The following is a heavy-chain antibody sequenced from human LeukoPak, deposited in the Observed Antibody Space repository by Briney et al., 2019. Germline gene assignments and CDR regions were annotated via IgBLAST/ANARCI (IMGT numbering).Heavy chain of an antibody. CDR3: ARGVKTIAARPPYFDY. CDR2: ISSSSSYI. J-gene: IGHJ4*02. Sequence: GGSLRLSCAASGFTFSSYWMSWVRQAPGKGLEWVSSISSSSSYIYYADSVKGRFTISRDNAKNTLYLQMNSLRAEDTAVYYCARGVKTIAARPPYFDYWGQGTLVTVSS. V-gene: IGHV3-21*06. CDR1: GFTFSSYW. D-gene: IGHD6-6*01.